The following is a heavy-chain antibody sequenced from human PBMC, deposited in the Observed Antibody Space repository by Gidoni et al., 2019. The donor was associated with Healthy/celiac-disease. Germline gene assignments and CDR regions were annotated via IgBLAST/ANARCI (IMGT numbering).Heavy chain of an antibody. V-gene: IGHV3-33*08. CDR3: ARGSSIIAASDDFDF. CDR1: EFNFSRYG. D-gene: IGHD6-13*01. Sequence: QVQRAEPGGGVVEPGRSLSLSCADSEFNFSRYGMHGVLLAPGRGLEWVAVIWYDGMNKYYADSVKGRFTISRDNSKNTLYLQMSSLRAADTAVYYCARGSSIIAASDDFDFWGQGTLVTVSS. J-gene: IGHJ4*02. CDR2: IWYDGMNK.